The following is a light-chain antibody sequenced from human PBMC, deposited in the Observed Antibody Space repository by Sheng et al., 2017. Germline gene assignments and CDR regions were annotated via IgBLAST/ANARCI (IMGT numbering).Light chain of an antibody. J-gene: IGLJ2*01. CDR1: KLGHNY. V-gene: IGLV3-1*01. CDR2: QDI. Sequence: SYELTQPPSVSVSPGQTASITCSGDKLGHNYASWYQQKPGQSPVLVIYQDIKRPSGIPXRFSGSNSGNTATLTISGTQAMDEADYYCQAWDSSTAHVVFGGGTKLTVL. CDR3: QAWDSSTAHVV.